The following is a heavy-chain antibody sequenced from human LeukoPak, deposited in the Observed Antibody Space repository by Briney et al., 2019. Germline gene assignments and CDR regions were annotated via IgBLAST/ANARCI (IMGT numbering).Heavy chain of an antibody. J-gene: IGHJ4*02. CDR2: INHSGST. D-gene: IGHD3-10*01. CDR3: ARGSYGSGTPQGAPFDY. Sequence: SETLSLTCAVYGGSFSGYYWSWIRQPPGKGLEWIGEINHSGSTNYNPSLKSRVTISVDTSKNQFSLKLSSVTAADTAVYYCARGSYGSGTPQGAPFDYWGQGTLVTVSS. CDR1: GGSFSGYY. V-gene: IGHV4-34*01.